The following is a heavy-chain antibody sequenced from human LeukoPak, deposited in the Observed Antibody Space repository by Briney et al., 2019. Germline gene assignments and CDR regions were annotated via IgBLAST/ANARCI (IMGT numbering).Heavy chain of an antibody. Sequence: PGGSLRLSCAASEFRFGDHGMSWVRQAPGKGLEWVSGINWNGGSTGYGDSVKGRFTISRDNAKNSLYLQMNSLRAEDTALYYCAGGDRNGWYFDYWGQGILVTVSS. CDR1: EFRFGDHG. J-gene: IGHJ4*02. CDR2: INWNGGST. CDR3: AGGDRNGWYFDY. V-gene: IGHV3-20*04. D-gene: IGHD6-19*01.